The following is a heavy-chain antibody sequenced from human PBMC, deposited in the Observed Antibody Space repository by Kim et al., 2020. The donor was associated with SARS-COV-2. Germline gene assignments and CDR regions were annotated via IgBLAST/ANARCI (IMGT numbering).Heavy chain of an antibody. D-gene: IGHD6-13*01. V-gene: IGHV4-4*02. CDR2: INPSGVT. CDR1: GGSVSSDNW. J-gene: IGHJ4*02. Sequence: SETLSLTCAVSGGSVSSDNWWGWVRQSPGKGLEWIGEINPSGVTHYNPSLESRVAISIDKSKNHFSLKLTSVTAADTAMFYCAKYSSTFRGIEYWGQGTL. CDR3: AKYSSTFRGIEY.